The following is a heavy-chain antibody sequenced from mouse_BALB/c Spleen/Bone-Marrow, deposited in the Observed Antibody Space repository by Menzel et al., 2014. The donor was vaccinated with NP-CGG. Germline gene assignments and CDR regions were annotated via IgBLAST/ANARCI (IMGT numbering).Heavy chain of an antibody. CDR2: INPNIGGS. Sequence: LKESGPELVKPGASMNISCKPSGYTFTDNTIHWVKQSQRKSLEWIGSINPNIGGSTYNQNFKDKATLTVDKSSXTAYMEPRSLTSEDSAVYYCARSVHFDYWGQGSTLTVSS. CDR3: ARSVHFDY. V-gene: IGHV1-18*01. CDR1: GYTFTDNT. J-gene: IGHJ2*01.